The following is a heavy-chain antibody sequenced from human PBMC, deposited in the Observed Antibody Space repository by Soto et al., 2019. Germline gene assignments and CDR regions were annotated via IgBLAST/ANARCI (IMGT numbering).Heavy chain of an antibody. CDR2: AHQSGRT. D-gene: IGHD6-6*01. CDR3: ARERPDGARLDP. V-gene: IGHV4-4*02. Sequence: SETLSLTCTVSGGSMTSSNWWNWVRQSPGKGLEWIGEAHQSGRTNYNPSLKSRVTISVDKSKNHFSLKLSSVTAADTAVYYCARERPDGARLDPWGQGTLVTVSS. J-gene: IGHJ5*02. CDR1: GGSMTSSNW.